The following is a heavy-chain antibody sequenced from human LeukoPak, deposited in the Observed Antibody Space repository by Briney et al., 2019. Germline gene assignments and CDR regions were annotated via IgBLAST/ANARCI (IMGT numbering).Heavy chain of an antibody. CDR1: GGTFSSCA. D-gene: IGHD1-26*01. V-gene: IGHV1-69*01. CDR2: IIPIFGTA. CDR3: ARSVPRRWGTRWNQNSGSYPGYFDY. Sequence: SVKVSCKASGGTFSSCAISWVRQAPGQGLKWMGGIIPIFGTANYAQKFQGRVTITADESTSTAYMELSSLRSEDTAVYYCARSVPRRWGTRWNQNSGSYPGYFDYWGQGTLVTVSS. J-gene: IGHJ4*02.